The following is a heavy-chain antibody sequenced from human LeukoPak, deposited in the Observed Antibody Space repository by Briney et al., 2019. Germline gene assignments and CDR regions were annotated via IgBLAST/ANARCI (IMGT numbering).Heavy chain of an antibody. J-gene: IGHJ6*02. D-gene: IGHD3-22*01. CDR1: GYTFTSYY. CDR2: INPSGGST. CDR3: ARVYRDSSGYYQDYYYYGMDV. V-gene: IGHV1-46*01. Sequence: GASVTVSCKASGYTFTSYYMHWVRQAPGQGLEWMGIINPSGGSTSYAQKFQGRVTMTRDTSTSTVYMELSGLRSEDTAVYYCARVYRDSSGYYQDYYYYGMDVWGQGTTVTVSS.